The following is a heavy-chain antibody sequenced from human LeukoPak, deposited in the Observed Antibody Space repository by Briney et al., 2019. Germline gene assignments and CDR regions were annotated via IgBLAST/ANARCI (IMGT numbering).Heavy chain of an antibody. CDR2: INPSGGST. D-gene: IGHD6-19*01. J-gene: IGHJ3*02. V-gene: IGHV1-46*01. CDR1: GYTFTSYY. CDR3: AKPTSGWQHRVDAFDI. Sequence: ASVKVSCKASGYTFTSYYMHWVRQAPGQGLEWMGIINPSGGSTSYAQKFQGRVTMTRDTSTSTVYMELSSLRSEDTAVYYCAKPTSGWQHRVDAFDIWGQGTMVTVSS.